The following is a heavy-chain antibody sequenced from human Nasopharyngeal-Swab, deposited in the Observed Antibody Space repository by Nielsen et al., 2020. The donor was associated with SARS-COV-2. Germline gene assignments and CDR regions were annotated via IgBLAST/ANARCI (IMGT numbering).Heavy chain of an antibody. CDR1: GFTFSSYA. CDR2: ISYDGSNK. J-gene: IGHJ6*03. V-gene: IGHV3-30-3*01. CDR3: ESDIVVVPAAIEALGYYYMDV. Sequence: GGSLRLSCAASGFTFSSYAMHWVRQAPGKGLEGVAVISYDGSNKYYADSVKGRFTISRDNSKNTLYLQMNSLRAEDTAVYYCESDIVVVPAAIEALGYYYMDVWGKGTTVTVSS. D-gene: IGHD2-2*02.